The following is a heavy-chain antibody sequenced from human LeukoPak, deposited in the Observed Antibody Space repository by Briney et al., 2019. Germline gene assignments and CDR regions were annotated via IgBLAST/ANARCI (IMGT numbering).Heavy chain of an antibody. CDR1: GFTFSSYG. Sequence: GVSLRLSCAASGFTFSSYGMHWVRQAPGKGLEWVAFIRYDGSNKYFADSVKGRFTISRDNAKNSLYLQMNSLRAEDTAVYYCARESRGYDILTGKYHRGYYSYYMDVWGKGTTVTVSS. V-gene: IGHV3-30*02. CDR3: ARESRGYDILTGKYHRGYYSYYMDV. J-gene: IGHJ6*03. D-gene: IGHD3-9*01. CDR2: IRYDGSNK.